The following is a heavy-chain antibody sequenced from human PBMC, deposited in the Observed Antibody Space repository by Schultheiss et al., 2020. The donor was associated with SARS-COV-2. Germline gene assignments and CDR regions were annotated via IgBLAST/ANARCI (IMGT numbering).Heavy chain of an antibody. V-gene: IGHV1-69*04. Sequence: SVKVSCKASGGTFSSYAISWVRQAPGQGLEWMGRIIPILGIANYAQKFQGRVTITADKSTSTAYMELSSLRSEDTAVYYCARVQVADAFDIWGQGTTVTVSS. CDR3: ARVQVADAFDI. CDR1: GGTFSSYA. D-gene: IGHD5-12*01. J-gene: IGHJ3*02. CDR2: IIPILGIA.